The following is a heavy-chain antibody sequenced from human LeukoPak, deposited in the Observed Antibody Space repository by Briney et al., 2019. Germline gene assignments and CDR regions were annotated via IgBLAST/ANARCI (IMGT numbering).Heavy chain of an antibody. CDR2: IIPIFRSA. CDR1: GYTFTGYY. V-gene: IGHV1-69*13. D-gene: IGHD1-1*01. CDR3: ARAQYNTWPPAPIDY. J-gene: IGHJ4*02. Sequence: ASVKVSCKASGYTFTGYYMHWVRQAPGQGLEWMGEIIPIFRSATYAQKFQGRVTITADESTTTAFMELSSLRSDDTAVYYCARAQYNTWPPAPIDYWGQGTLVTVSS.